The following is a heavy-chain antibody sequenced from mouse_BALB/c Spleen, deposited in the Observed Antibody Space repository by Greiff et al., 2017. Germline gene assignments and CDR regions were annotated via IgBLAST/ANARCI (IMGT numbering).Heavy chain of an antibody. CDR3: AREGYDYDVGGYYAMDY. Sequence: VKLQESGPGLVAPSQSLSITCTVSGFSLTGYGVNWVRQPPGKGLEWLGMIWGDGSTDYNSALKSRLSISKDNSKSQVFLKMNSLQTDDTARYYCAREGYDYDVGGYYAMDYWGQGTSVTVSS. CDR1: GFSLTGYG. J-gene: IGHJ4*01. CDR2: IWGDGST. D-gene: IGHD2-4*01. V-gene: IGHV2-6-7*02.